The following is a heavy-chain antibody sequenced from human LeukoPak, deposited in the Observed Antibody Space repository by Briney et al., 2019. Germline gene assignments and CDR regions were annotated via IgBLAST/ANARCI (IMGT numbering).Heavy chain of an antibody. CDR1: GYTFTSYD. V-gene: IGHV1-8*01. CDR3: APSNFFRRYYYYYYMDV. CDR2: MNPNSGNT. Sequence: ASVKVSCKASGYTFTSYDINWVRQATGQGHEWMGWMNPNSGNTGYAQKFQGRVTMTRNTAISTVYMELSSLRSEETAVYYCAPSNFFRRYYYYYYMDVSGTGNTVTVSS. J-gene: IGHJ6*03. D-gene: IGHD1-7*01.